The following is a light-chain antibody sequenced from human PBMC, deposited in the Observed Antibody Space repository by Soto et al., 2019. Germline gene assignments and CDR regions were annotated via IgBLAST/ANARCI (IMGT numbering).Light chain of an antibody. J-gene: IGKJ2*01. CDR2: GAS. V-gene: IGKV3-15*01. CDR3: QQYNDWPRT. Sequence: EIVMTQSPATLSVSPGERATLSCRASQSVGSNLAWYQQKPGQAPRLLISGASTRATGIPVRFSGSGSTFCSGYGTEFTLTISSLQSEDFAVYYCQQYNDWPRTFGQGTKLEI. CDR1: QSVGSN.